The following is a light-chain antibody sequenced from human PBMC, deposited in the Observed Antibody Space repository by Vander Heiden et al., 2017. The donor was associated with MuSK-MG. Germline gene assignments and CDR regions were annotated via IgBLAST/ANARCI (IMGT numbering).Light chain of an antibody. CDR2: AAS. Sequence: AIRMTKSPSSFSAFTGDRVTITCRGSQGISSYLDWYQQKPGDDAKLLIYAASSLQSGGPSRFSGSGSATDSSLTISCLQSEDFATYYCQQYYSYPLTFGRGTKVEIK. CDR3: QQYYSYPLT. J-gene: IGKJ4*01. CDR1: QGISSY. V-gene: IGKV1-8*01.